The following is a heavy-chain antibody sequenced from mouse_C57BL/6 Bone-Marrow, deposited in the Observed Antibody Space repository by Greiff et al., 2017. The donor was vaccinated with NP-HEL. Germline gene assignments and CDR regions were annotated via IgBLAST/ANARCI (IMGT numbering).Heavy chain of an antibody. J-gene: IGHJ4*01. CDR1: GYTFTSSG. Sequence: QVQLQESGAELARPGASVKLSCKASGYTFTSSGISWVKQRTGQGLEWIGEIYPRSGNTYYNEKFKGKATLTADKSSSTAYMELRSLTSEDSAVYFCARGCEDCYAMDYWGQGTSVTVSS. V-gene: IGHV1-81*01. CDR3: ARGCEDCYAMDY. CDR2: IYPRSGNT.